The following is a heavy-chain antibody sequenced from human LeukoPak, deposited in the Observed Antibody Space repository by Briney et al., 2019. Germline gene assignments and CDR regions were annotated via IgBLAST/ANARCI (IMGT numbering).Heavy chain of an antibody. CDR2: IYHSGST. V-gene: IGHV4-30-2*01. CDR3: ARGRFLEWLFRSSANWFDP. Sequence: PSETLSLTCAVSGGSISSGGYSWSWIRQPPGKGLEWIGYIYHSGSTYYNPSLESRVTISVDTSKNQFSLKLSSVTAADTAVYYCARGRFLEWLFRSSANWFDPWGQGTLVTVSS. CDR1: GGSISSGGYS. D-gene: IGHD3-3*01. J-gene: IGHJ5*02.